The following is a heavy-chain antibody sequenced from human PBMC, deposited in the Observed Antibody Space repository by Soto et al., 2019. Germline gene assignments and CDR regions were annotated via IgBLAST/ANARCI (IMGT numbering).Heavy chain of an antibody. CDR1: GFSFNSSA. J-gene: IGHJ4*02. V-gene: IGHV3-23*01. D-gene: IGHD1-26*01. CDR3: AKVPNSGSYFYFDY. Sequence: GGPLRLSCVASGFSFNSSAMGWVRQSPGGGLEWVSAISGSGGNTCYPDSVKGRFTISRDNSESTLYLQMNSLRAEDTALYYCAKVPNSGSYFYFDYWGLGTLVTVSS. CDR2: ISGSGGNT.